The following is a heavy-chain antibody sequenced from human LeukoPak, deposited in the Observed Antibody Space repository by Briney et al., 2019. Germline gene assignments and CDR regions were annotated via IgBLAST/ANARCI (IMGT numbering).Heavy chain of an antibody. V-gene: IGHV4-31*03. CDR3: ARVGVDTAMARNMYYFDY. CDR2: IYYSGST. D-gene: IGHD5-18*01. J-gene: IGHJ4*02. CDR1: GGSLSSGGYY. Sequence: PSQTLSLTCTVSGGSLSSGGYYWSWIRQHPGKGLEWIGYIYYSGSTYYNPSLKSRVTISVDTSKNQFSLKLSSVTAADTAVYYCARVGVDTAMARNMYYFDYWGQGTLVTVSS.